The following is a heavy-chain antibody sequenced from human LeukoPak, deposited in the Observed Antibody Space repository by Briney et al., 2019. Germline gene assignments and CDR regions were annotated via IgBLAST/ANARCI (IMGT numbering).Heavy chain of an antibody. CDR1: GGSFSGYY. CDR3: AMYSSSCYCDY. V-gene: IGHV4-34*01. J-gene: IGHJ4*02. D-gene: IGHD6-13*01. CDR2: INHSGST. Sequence: SETLSLTCAVYGGSFSGYYWSWIRQPPGKGLEWIGEINHSGSTNYNPSLKSRVTISVDTSKNQFSLKLSSVTAADTAVYYCAMYSSSCYCDYWGQGTLVTVSS.